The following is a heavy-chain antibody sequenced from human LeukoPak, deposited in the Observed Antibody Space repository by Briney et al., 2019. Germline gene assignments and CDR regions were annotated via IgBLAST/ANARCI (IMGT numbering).Heavy chain of an antibody. Sequence: GGSLRLSCVASGFIFSRYAMSWVRQAPGKGLEWVSAISDDSRGKYYADSVKGRFTISRDNSRSTLYLQMNSLRPEDTAIYYCAREGYYGSGSPPSLYFDYWGQGTLVTVSS. CDR1: GFIFSRYA. CDR3: AREGYYGSGSPPSLYFDY. D-gene: IGHD3-10*01. V-gene: IGHV3-23*01. J-gene: IGHJ4*02. CDR2: ISDDSRGK.